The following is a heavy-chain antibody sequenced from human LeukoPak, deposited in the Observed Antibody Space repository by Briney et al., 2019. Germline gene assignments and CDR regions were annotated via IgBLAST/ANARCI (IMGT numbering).Heavy chain of an antibody. CDR1: GGSISSYY. V-gene: IGHV4-4*07. CDR3: AGVKYCSSPSCYTEYYYMAV. J-gene: IGHJ6*03. Sequence: SETLSLTCTVSGGSISSYYWSWIRQPAGKGLEWIGRIYTSGSTNYNPSLKSRVTMSVDTSKNQFSLKLSSVTAADTAVYYCAGVKYCSSPSCYTEYYYMAVWGTGTPVTVS. CDR2: IYTSGST. D-gene: IGHD2-2*02.